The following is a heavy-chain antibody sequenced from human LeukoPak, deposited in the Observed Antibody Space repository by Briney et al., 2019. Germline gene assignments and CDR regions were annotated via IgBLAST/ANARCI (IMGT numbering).Heavy chain of an antibody. V-gene: IGHV3-23*01. CDR2: ISGSGGST. Sequence: GGSLRLSCAASGFTFSSYAMGWVRQAPGKGLEWVSAISGSGGSTYYADSVKGWFTISRDNSKNTLYLQMNSLRAEDTAVYYCAKSGGHIVVVPAGPHDYWGQGTLVTVSS. D-gene: IGHD2-2*01. CDR1: GFTFSSYA. J-gene: IGHJ4*02. CDR3: AKSGGHIVVVPAGPHDY.